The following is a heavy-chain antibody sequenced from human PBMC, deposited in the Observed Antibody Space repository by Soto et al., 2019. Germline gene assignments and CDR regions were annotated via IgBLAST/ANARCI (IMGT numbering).Heavy chain of an antibody. J-gene: IGHJ6*02. D-gene: IGHD3-10*01. CDR2: ISYDGSNK. CDR3: AKDGRYGSGSTGGCMDV. Sequence: QVQLVESGGGVVQPGRSLRLSCAASGFTFSSYGMHWVRQAPGKGLEWVAVISYDGSNKYYADSVKGRFTISRDNSKNXQYLQMNSLRAEDTAVYYCAKDGRYGSGSTGGCMDVWGQGTTVTVSS. V-gene: IGHV3-30*18. CDR1: GFTFSSYG.